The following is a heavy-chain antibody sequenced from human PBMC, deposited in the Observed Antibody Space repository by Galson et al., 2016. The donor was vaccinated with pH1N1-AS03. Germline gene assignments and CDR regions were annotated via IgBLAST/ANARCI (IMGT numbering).Heavy chain of an antibody. V-gene: IGHV1-69*13. CDR3: ARPSGREVVYYDYGMDV. J-gene: IGHJ6*02. Sequence: SVKVSCKASGSTFGSYAISWVRQAPGQGLEWMGGISPIFGRTNYAQKFQDRITITADVFTRTAYMELKNLRSDDTAVYFCARPSGREVVYYDYGMDVWGQGTTVTV. D-gene: IGHD3-22*01. CDR1: GSTFGSYA. CDR2: ISPIFGRT.